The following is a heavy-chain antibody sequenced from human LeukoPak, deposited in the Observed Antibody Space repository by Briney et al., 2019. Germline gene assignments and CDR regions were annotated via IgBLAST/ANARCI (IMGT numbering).Heavy chain of an antibody. CDR1: GFTFSSYG. D-gene: IGHD3-10*01. CDR3: ARDWGSGNSYYFDY. CDR2: IWYDGNNK. J-gene: IGHJ4*02. V-gene: IGHV3-33*01. Sequence: TGGSLRLSCVASGFTFSSYGMHWVRQAPGKGLEWVAVIWYDGNNKYYEDSVKGRFTISRDNSKNTLYLQMNSLRAEDTAVYYCARDWGSGNSYYFDYWGQGTLVTVSS.